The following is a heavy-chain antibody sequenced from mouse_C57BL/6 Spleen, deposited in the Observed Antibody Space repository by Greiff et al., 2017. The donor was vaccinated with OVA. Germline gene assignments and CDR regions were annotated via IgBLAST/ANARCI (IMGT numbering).Heavy chain of an antibody. CDR1: GYSFTGYF. J-gene: IGHJ3*01. D-gene: IGHD2-14*01. Sequence: VQLKQSGPELVKPGDSVKLSCKASGYSFTGYFMNWVMQSHGKSLEWIGRINPYNGDTFYNQKFNGKATLTVDKSSSTAHMELRSLTSEDAAVYYCGRGREYDRFAYWGQGTLVTVSA. V-gene: IGHV1-20*01. CDR2: INPYNGDT. CDR3: GRGREYDRFAY.